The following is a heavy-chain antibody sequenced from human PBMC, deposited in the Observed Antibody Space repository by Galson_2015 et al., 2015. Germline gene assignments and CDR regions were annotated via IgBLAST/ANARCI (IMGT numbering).Heavy chain of an antibody. V-gene: IGHV3-48*02. CDR3: ARDLRGFATIFEMDV. J-gene: IGHJ6*02. CDR2: ISSSSSTI. CDR1: GFTFSSYS. Sequence: SLRLSCAASGFTFSSYSMNWVRQAPGKGLEWVSYISSSSSTIYYADSVKGRFTISRDNAKNSLYLQMNSLRDEDTAAYYCARDLRGFATIFEMDVWGQGTTVTVSS. D-gene: IGHD3-3*01.